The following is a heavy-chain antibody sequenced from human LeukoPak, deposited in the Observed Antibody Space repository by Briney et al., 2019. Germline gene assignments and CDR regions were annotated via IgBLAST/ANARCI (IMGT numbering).Heavy chain of an antibody. CDR1: GYTFSNYG. CDR3: ARSHSGSLRAPFDF. CDR2: ISAYNGKA. J-gene: IGHJ4*01. V-gene: IGHV1-18*01. Sequence: GASVKASCKASGYTFSNYGIIWVRQAPRQGLEWMGWISAYNGKAKYSQRVQGRVTLTADTSTSTAYMEIRTLRFDDTAIYYCARSHSGSLRAPFDFWGQGTLVTVSS. D-gene: IGHD3-22*01.